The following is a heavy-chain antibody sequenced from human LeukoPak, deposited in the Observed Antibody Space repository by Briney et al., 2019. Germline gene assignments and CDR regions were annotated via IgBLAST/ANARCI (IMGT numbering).Heavy chain of an antibody. CDR1: GFTFNNYA. D-gene: IGHD3-3*01. CDR2: NGGSGGSK. Sequence: PGGSLRLSCVASGFTFNNYAMSWVRQAPGKGLEWVSANGGSGGSKYYADSVKGRFTVSRDNSKTTLYLQMNSLKTEDTAMYYCTTDFSHFDLSSGYYSYWGLGTLVSVSS. CDR3: TTDFSHFDLSSGYYSY. J-gene: IGHJ4*02. V-gene: IGHV3-23*01.